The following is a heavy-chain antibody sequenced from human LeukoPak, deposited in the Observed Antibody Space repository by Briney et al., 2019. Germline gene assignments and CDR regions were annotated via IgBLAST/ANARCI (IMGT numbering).Heavy chain of an antibody. Sequence: PGXSXRLSCTASGVIFNRYTMNWVRQAPGKGLEWVSSISGGNSYIYYADSVKGRFTISRDNSENSLYLQMSSLRAYDTAMYYCTRGIWFDPWGQGTLVTVSS. J-gene: IGHJ5*02. V-gene: IGHV3-21*06. CDR2: ISGGNSYI. CDR1: GVIFNRYT. CDR3: TRGIWFDP.